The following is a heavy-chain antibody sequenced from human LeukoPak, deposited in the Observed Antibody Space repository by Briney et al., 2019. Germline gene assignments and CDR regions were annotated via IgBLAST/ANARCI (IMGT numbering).Heavy chain of an antibody. Sequence: SETLSLTCTVSGGSISSGYYHWAWMRQPPGKGPEWIGSMFYSGRTYYNPSLKSRVTVSIDTSKNQFSLKVTSVTAADTAVYYCARHPTRRDAYDHLDYWGQGTLVTVSS. D-gene: IGHD5-24*01. J-gene: IGHJ4*02. CDR2: MFYSGRT. V-gene: IGHV4-39*01. CDR1: GGSISSGYYH. CDR3: ARHPTRRDAYDHLDY.